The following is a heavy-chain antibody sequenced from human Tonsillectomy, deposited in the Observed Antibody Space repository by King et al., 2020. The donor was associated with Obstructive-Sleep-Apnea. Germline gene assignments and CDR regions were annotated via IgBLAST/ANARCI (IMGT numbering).Heavy chain of an antibody. J-gene: IGHJ4*02. V-gene: IGHV3-30*18. CDR2: ISYDGSKK. D-gene: IGHD1-26*01. CDR3: AKDVGATQAEGLDY. CDR1: GFIFSTYG. Sequence: VQLMESGGGVVQPGRSLRLSCTASGFIFSTYGMHWVRQAPGKGLEWVAVISYDGSKKYYADSVKGRFTISRDNSKNTLYLQMNSLRGEDTAVYYCAKDVGATQAEGLDYWGQGTLVTVSS.